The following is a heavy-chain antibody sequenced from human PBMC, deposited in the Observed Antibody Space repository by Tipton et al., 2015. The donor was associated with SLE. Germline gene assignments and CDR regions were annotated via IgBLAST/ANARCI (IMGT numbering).Heavy chain of an antibody. J-gene: IGHJ3*02. CDR1: GYSFTSYW. V-gene: IGHV5-51*01. D-gene: IGHD3-22*01. CDR3: ARQRYYYDSSGYLDAFDI. Sequence: QLVQSGAEVKKPGESLRISCKGSGYSFTSYWISWVRQMPGKGLEWMGIIYPGDSDTRYSPSFQGQVTISADKSISTAYLQWSSLKASDTAMYYCARQRYYYDSSGYLDAFDIWGQGTMVTVSS. CDR2: IYPGDSDT.